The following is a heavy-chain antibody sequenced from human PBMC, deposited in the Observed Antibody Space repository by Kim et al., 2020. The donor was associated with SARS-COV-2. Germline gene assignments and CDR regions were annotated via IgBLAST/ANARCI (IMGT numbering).Heavy chain of an antibody. CDR2: ISHDGSNK. CDR3: AREGLWFGELFGDPHYYYYYGMDV. CDR1: GFTFSSYG. Sequence: GGSLRLSCAASGFTFSSYGMHWVRQAPGKGLEWVAVISHDGSNKYYADSVKGRFTISRDNSKNTLYLQMNSLRAEDTAVYYCAREGLWFGELFGDPHYYYYYGMDVWGQGTTVTVSS. V-gene: IGHV3-33*05. J-gene: IGHJ6*02. D-gene: IGHD3-10*01.